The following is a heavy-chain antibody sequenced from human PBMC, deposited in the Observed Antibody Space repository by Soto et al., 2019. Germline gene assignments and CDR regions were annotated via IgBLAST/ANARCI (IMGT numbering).Heavy chain of an antibody. CDR2: ISGSGGST. Sequence: PGWSLRLSCAASGFTFSSYAMSWVRQAPGKGLEWVSAISGSGGSTYYADSVKGRFTISRDNSKNTLYLQMNSLRAEDTAVYYCAKSRVAATGITGTTSWFDPWGQGTLVTVSS. V-gene: IGHV3-23*01. CDR1: GFTFSSYA. CDR3: AKSRVAATGITGTTSWFDP. D-gene: IGHD1-7*01. J-gene: IGHJ5*02.